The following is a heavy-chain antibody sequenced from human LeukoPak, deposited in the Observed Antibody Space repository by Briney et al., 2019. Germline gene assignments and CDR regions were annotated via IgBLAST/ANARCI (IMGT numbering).Heavy chain of an antibody. CDR3: ARGDYVWGSYDY. V-gene: IGHV3-21*01. J-gene: IGHJ4*02. D-gene: IGHD3-16*01. CDR1: GFTVSSLA. CDR2: SGTRSGTK. Sequence: GGSLRLSCAASGFTVSSLAMHWVRQAPGKGLEWVSSSGTRSGTKYYADSVKGRFTISRDSAMNSVSLQINSLRAEDTAVYYCARGDYVWGSYDYWGQGTLVTVSS.